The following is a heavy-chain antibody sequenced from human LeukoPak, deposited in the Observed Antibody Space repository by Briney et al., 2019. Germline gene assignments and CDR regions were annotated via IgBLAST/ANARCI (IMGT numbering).Heavy chain of an antibody. CDR1: GGSFSGYY. D-gene: IGHD3-10*01. CDR3: ARRVRGVIIRYDY. V-gene: IGHV4-34*01. CDR2: INHSGST. J-gene: IGHJ4*02. Sequence: SETLSLTCAVYGGSFSGYYWSWIRQPPGKGLEWIGEINHSGSTNYNPSLKSRVTISVDASKNQFSLKLSSVTAADTAVYYCARRVRGVIIRYDYWGQGTLVTVSS.